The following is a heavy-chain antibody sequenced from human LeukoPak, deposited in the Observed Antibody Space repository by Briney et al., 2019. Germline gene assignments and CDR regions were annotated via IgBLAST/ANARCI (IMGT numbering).Heavy chain of an antibody. D-gene: IGHD3-3*01. Sequence: SETPSLTCAVYGGSFSGYYWSWIRQPPGKGLEWSGEINHSGSTNYNPSLKSRVTISVDTPKNQFSLKLSSVTAADTAVYYCARGTLRFLGSYYDMDVWGKGTTVTVS. J-gene: IGHJ6*03. CDR2: INHSGST. CDR3: ARGTLRFLGSYYDMDV. CDR1: GGSFSGYY. V-gene: IGHV4-34*01.